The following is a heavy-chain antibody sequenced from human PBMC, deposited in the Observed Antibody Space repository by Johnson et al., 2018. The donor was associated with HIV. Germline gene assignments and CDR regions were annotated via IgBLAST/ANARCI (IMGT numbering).Heavy chain of an antibody. Sequence: QVQLVESGGGVVQPGRSLRLSCAASGFTFSGYAMHWVRQAPGKGLEWVAVISYDGHNKYYADSVKGRFTISRDNSKNTLYLQMNSLRAEDTAVYYCAYPREGSSWSNDAFDIWGQGTMVTVSS. D-gene: IGHD6-13*01. CDR3: AYPREGSSWSNDAFDI. V-gene: IGHV3-30-3*02. CDR2: ISYDGHNK. CDR1: GFTFSGYA. J-gene: IGHJ3*02.